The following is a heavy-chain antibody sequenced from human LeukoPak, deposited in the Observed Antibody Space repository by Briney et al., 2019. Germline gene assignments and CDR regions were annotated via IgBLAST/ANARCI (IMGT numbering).Heavy chain of an antibody. V-gene: IGHV3-74*01. J-gene: IGHJ1*01. Sequence: GGSLRLSCAASGFTFSSYWMHWVRQAPGKGLVWVSRIKSDGSTRYADSVKGRFTIPRDNAKNTVSLQMTSLRAEDTGVYYCARAPSEIGGYPEYFRHWGQGTLVIVSS. CDR3: ARAPSEIGGYPEYFRH. CDR1: GFTFSSYW. D-gene: IGHD2-15*01. CDR2: IKSDGST.